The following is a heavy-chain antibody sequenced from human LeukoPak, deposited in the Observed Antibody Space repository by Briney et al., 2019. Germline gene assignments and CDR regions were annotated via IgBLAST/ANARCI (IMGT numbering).Heavy chain of an antibody. V-gene: IGHV3-23*01. J-gene: IGHJ6*04. Sequence: PGGSLRLSCAASGFTFSTYGMSWVRQAPGKGLEWVSAISGSGGTTYYAGSVKGRFTISRDNSQNMVYLQVKSLRAEDSAIYYCARDFTGMDVWGKGTTVTISS. CDR2: ISGSGGTT. CDR3: ARDFTGMDV. CDR1: GFTFSTYG.